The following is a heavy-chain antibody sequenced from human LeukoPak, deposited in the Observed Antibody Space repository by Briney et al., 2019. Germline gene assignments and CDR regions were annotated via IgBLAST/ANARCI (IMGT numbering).Heavy chain of an antibody. CDR2: IKSDGTQN. V-gene: IGHV3-7*05. CDR3: ARGRSGYGPFDAFDI. D-gene: IGHD3-22*01. Sequence: PGGSLRLSCVASGFTFSSYWMTWVRQAPGKGLEWVANIKSDGTQNYYVDSVKGRFAASRGNSKNTLYLQMNSLRAEDTAVYYCARGRSGYGPFDAFDIWGQGTWVTVSS. J-gene: IGHJ3*02. CDR1: GFTFSSYW.